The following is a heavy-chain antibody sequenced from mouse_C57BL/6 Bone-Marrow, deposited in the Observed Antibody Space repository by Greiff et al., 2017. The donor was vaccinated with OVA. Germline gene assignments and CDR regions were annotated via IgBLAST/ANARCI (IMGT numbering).Heavy chain of an antibody. CDR3: ARHVYYDYDGGY. V-gene: IGHV5-2*01. CDR2: INSDGGST. CDR1: EYAFPSHD. D-gene: IGHD2-4*01. Sequence: VQLKESGGGLVQPGESLTLSCESNEYAFPSHDMSWVRKTPEKRLELVAAINSDGGSTYYPDTMEKRFIISRDNTTKTLYLQLSSLRSEDTALYYCARHVYYDYDGGYWGQGTTLTVSS. J-gene: IGHJ2*01.